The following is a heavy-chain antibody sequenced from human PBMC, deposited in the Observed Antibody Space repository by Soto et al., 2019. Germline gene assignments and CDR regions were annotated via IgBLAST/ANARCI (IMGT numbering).Heavy chain of an antibody. V-gene: IGHV3-7*01. CDR3: AARFYDTQYYYYYYMDV. CDR1: GFTFSSYW. CDR2: IKQDGSEK. J-gene: IGHJ6*03. D-gene: IGHD3-3*01. Sequence: GGSLRLSCAASGFTFSSYWMSWVRQAPGKGLEWVANIKQDGSEKYYVDSVKGRFTISRDNAKNSLYLQMNSLRAEDTAVYYCAARFYDTQYYYYYYMDVWGKGTTVTVSS.